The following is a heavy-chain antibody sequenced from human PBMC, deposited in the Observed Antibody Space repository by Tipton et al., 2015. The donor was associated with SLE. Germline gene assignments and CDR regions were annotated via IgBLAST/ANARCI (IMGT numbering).Heavy chain of an antibody. CDR1: GGSISGHF. J-gene: IGHJ6*04. CDR3: ARGLSNHDYWTLDV. CDR2: VYYSGST. D-gene: IGHD3-3*01. Sequence: TLSLTCTVSGGSISGHFWSWIRQSPGKGLEWIGYVYYSGSTNYNPSLKSRVTISVDMSKNQFSLKLNSVTAADTAVYYCARGLSNHDYWTLDVWGTGTTVIVSA. V-gene: IGHV4-59*11.